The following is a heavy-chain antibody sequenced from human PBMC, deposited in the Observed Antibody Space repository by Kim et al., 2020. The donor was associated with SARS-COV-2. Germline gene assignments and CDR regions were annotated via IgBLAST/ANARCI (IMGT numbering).Heavy chain of an antibody. D-gene: IGHD6-13*01. J-gene: IGHJ6*02. CDR3: ARRGQQQLDYYYGMDV. CDR2: IIPIFGTA. CDR1: GGTFSSYA. Sequence: SVKVSCKASGGTFSSYAISWVRQAPGQGLEWMGGIIPIFGTANYAQKFQGRVTITADESTSTAYMELSSLRSEDTAVYYCARRGQQQLDYYYGMDVWGQGTTVTVSS. V-gene: IGHV1-69*13.